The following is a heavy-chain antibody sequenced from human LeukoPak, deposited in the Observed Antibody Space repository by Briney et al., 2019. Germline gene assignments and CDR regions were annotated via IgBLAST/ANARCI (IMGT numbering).Heavy chain of an antibody. Sequence: GGSLRLSCAASGFTFSSYGMHWVRQAPGKGLEWVAVISYDGSNKYYADSVKGRFTISRDNSQNTLYLQMNSLRAEDTAVYYCARWTEMEAFDYWGQGTLVTVSS. V-gene: IGHV3-30*03. D-gene: IGHD5-24*01. J-gene: IGHJ4*02. CDR2: ISYDGSNK. CDR1: GFTFSSYG. CDR3: ARWTEMEAFDY.